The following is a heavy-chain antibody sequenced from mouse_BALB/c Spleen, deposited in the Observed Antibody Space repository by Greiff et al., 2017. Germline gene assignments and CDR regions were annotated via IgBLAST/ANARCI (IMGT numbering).Heavy chain of an antibody. Sequence: EVQLVESGAELVRPGASVKLSCTASGFTITNYYMHWVKQRPEQGLEWMGWIGPDNGNTKYDPKFQGKASITADTSSNTDCLQLSSLTSEDTAVYYCAYYSGWFAYWGQGTLVTVSA. D-gene: IGHD1-1*02. CDR3: AYYSGWFAY. CDR2: IGPDNGNT. CDR1: GFTITNYY. V-gene: IGHV14-1*02. J-gene: IGHJ3*01.